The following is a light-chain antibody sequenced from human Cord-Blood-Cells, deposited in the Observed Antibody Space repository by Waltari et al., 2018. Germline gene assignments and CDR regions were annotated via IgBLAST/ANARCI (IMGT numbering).Light chain of an antibody. V-gene: IGLV1-47*01. Sequence: QSVLTQPPSASGTPGQRVTISCSGSSSNIGSNYVYWYQQLPGTAPKLLIYRNTPRPAGVPDRFSGSKSGTSASLAISGLRSEDEADYYCAAWDDSLSGVVFGGGTKLTVL. CDR1: SSNIGSNY. CDR3: AAWDDSLSGVV. CDR2: RNT. J-gene: IGLJ2*01.